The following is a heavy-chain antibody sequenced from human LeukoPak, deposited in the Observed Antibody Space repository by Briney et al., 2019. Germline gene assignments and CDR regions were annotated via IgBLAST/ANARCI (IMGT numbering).Heavy chain of an antibody. CDR1: EITFRNYG. CDR2: IRYDGSNK. D-gene: IGHD1-1*01. J-gene: IGHJ4*02. Sequence: GGSLRLSCEASEITFRNYGMHWVRQAPGKGLEWVTSIRYDGSNKYYADSVKGRFTISRDNSKNTLYLQMNNLRAEDTAVYYCTGDNLEHVFDYWGQGTLVTVSS. CDR3: TGDNLEHVFDY. V-gene: IGHV3-30*02.